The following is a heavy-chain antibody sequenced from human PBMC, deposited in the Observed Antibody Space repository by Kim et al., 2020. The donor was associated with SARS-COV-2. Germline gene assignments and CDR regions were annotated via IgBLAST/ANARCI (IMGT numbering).Heavy chain of an antibody. CDR1: GGSFSGYY. V-gene: IGHV4-34*01. CDR2: INHSGST. Sequence: SETLSLTCAVYGGSFSGYYWSWIRQPPGKGLEWIGEINHSGSTNYNPSLKSRVTISVDTSKNQFSLKLSSVTAADTAVYYCARGPAVGYSYGRTPPYIWFDPWGQGTLVTVSS. CDR3: ARGPAVGYSYGRTPPYIWFDP. J-gene: IGHJ5*02. D-gene: IGHD5-18*01.